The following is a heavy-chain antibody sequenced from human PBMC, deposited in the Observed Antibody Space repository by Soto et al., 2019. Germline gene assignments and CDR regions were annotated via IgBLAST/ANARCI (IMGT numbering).Heavy chain of an antibody. D-gene: IGHD3-10*01. CDR3: VSLSYGSGSSPTLNWFDP. V-gene: IGHV4-31*03. CDR1: GGSISSGGYY. J-gene: IGHJ5*02. Sequence: SETLSLTCTVSGGSISSGGYYWSWIRQHPGKGLEWIGYIYYSGSTYYNPSLKSRVTISVDTSKNQFSLKLSSVTAADTAVYYCVSLSYGSGSSPTLNWFDPWGQGTLVTVSS. CDR2: IYYSGST.